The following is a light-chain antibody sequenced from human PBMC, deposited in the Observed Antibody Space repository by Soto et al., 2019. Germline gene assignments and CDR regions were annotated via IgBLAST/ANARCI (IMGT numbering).Light chain of an antibody. CDR1: QSVSSNY. CDR3: QQYGSSPPT. Sequence: EIVWTQSPGTLSLSPGERGTLSCRASQSVSSNYLAWYRRKPGQAPRLLIYGASSRATGIPDKFSGSGSGTDFTLTITRLEPEDFAVYYCQQYGSSPPTFGPGTRVELK. V-gene: IGKV3-20*01. J-gene: IGKJ1*01. CDR2: GAS.